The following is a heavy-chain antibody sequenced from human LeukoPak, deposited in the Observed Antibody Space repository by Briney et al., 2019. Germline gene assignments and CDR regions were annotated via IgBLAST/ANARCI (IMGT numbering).Heavy chain of an antibody. J-gene: IGHJ5*02. Sequence: GGSLRLSCAASGFTFSSYGMHWVRQAPGKGLEWVANIKQDGSEKYYVDSVKGRFTISRDNTKNSLYLQMNSLRAEDTAVYYCARVSYSSGWYSFDPWGQGTLVTVSS. CDR2: IKQDGSEK. CDR3: ARVSYSSGWYSFDP. CDR1: GFTFSSYG. D-gene: IGHD6-19*01. V-gene: IGHV3-7*01.